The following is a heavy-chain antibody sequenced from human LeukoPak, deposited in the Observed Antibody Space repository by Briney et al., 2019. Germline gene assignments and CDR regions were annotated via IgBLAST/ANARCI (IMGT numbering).Heavy chain of an antibody. D-gene: IGHD4-17*01. CDR2: ISGSSGLT. V-gene: IGHV3-23*01. J-gene: IGHJ4*02. Sequence: GGSLRLFCAASGFTFSNHAMSWVRQAPGRGLEWVSAISGSSGLTYYADSVKGRFTISRDNSKNTLFLQMNSLRAEDTAVYYCARRGESTTYGDYRFDYWGQGTLVTVSS. CDR1: GFTFSNHA. CDR3: ARRGESTTYGDYRFDY.